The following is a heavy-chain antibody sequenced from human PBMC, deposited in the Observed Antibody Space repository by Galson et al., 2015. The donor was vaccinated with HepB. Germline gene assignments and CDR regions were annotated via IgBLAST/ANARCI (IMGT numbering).Heavy chain of an antibody. V-gene: IGHV5-51*06. CDR3: ARVSSLGHYDSSGYYFGYFAL. J-gene: IGHJ2*01. D-gene: IGHD3-22*01. CDR2: IYPRDSDA. Sequence: QSGAEVKKPGDSLKISCTGSGYSFTNYWIGWVRQMPGKGLEWMGIIYPRDSDARYSPSFQGQVTISVDKSITTAYLQWSRLKASDTAMYYCARVSSLGHYDSSGYYFGYFALWGRGTLVTVSS. CDR1: GYSFTNYW.